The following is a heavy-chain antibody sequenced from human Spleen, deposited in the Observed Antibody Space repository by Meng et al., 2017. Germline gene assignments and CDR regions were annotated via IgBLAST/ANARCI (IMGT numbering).Heavy chain of an antibody. V-gene: IGHV3-20*04. CDR1: GFTFEDYG. CDR2: MSWNGGIT. J-gene: IGHJ4*02. CDR3: ARSRDNSGAYLDS. D-gene: IGHD3-22*01. Sequence: GESLKISCAASGFTFEDYGMSWVRQAPGQGLEWVSGMSWNGGITGYVDSVKGRFTISRDNAKNSLYLEMNSLRAEDTALYYCARSRDNSGAYLDSCGQGTVVTVSS.